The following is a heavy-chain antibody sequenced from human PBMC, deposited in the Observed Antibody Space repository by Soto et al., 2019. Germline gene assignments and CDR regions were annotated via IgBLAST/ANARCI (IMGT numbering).Heavy chain of an antibody. CDR3: ARPDTYYLMDV. CDR2: IYYSGST. CDR1: GGSISSSSYY. D-gene: IGHD3-16*01. V-gene: IGHV4-39*01. Sequence: SETLSLTCTVSGGSISSSSYYWGWIRQPPGKGLEWIGSIYYSGSTYYNPSLKSRVTISVDTSKNQFSLKLSSVTAADTAVYYCARPDTYYLMDVWGKGTTVTVSS. J-gene: IGHJ6*04.